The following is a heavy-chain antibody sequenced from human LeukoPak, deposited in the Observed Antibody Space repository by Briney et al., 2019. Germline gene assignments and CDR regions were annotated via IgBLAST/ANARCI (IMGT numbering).Heavy chain of an antibody. CDR3: ARGGITMIVVVITGAFDI. J-gene: IGHJ3*02. Sequence: SETLSLTCAVCGGSFSGYYWSWLRQPPGKGLEWIGEIDHSGSTNYNPSLKSRVTISVDTSKNQFSLKLSSVTAADTAVYYCARGGITMIVVVITGAFDIWGQGTMVTVSS. CDR2: IDHSGST. V-gene: IGHV4-34*01. CDR1: GGSFSGYY. D-gene: IGHD3-22*01.